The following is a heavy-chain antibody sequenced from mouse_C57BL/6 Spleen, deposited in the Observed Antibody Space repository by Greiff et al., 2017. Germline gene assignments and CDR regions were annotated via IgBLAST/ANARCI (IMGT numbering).Heavy chain of an antibody. J-gene: IGHJ4*01. V-gene: IGHV1-53*01. D-gene: IGHD1-1*01. CDR3: ARSLFITTVVARDYYAMDY. CDR1: GYTFTSYW. Sequence: VQLQQPGTELVKPGASVKLSCKASGYTFTSYWMHWVKQRPGQGLEWIGNINPSNGGTNYNEKFKSKATLTVDKSSSTAYMQLSSLTSEDSAVYYCARSLFITTVVARDYYAMDYWGQGTSVTVSS. CDR2: INPSNGGT.